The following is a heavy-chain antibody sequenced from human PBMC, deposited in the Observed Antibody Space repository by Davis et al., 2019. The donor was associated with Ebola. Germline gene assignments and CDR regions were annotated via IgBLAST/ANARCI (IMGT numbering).Heavy chain of an antibody. CDR2: ISSSSSYI. Sequence: GESLKISCAASGFTFSSYSMNWVRQAPGKGLEWVSSISSSSSYIYYADSVKGRFTISRDNAKNSLYLQMNSLRAEDTAVYYCARAHRIMGGYYYYYMDVWGKGTTVTVSS. D-gene: IGHD1-14*01. CDR3: ARAHRIMGGYYYYYMDV. J-gene: IGHJ6*03. CDR1: GFTFSSYS. V-gene: IGHV3-21*01.